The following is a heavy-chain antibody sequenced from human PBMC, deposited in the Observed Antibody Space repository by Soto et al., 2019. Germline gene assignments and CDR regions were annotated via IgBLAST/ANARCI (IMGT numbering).Heavy chain of an antibody. J-gene: IGHJ6*02. CDR2: ISAYNGNT. D-gene: IGHD3-22*01. Sequence: ASVKVSCKASGYTFTSYGISWVRQAPGQGLEWMGWISAYNGNTNYAQKLQGRVTMTTDTSTSTAYMELRSLRSDDTAVYYCAKLYYYDSSGYPLDYSMDVWGQGTTVTVSS. CDR1: GYTFTSYG. CDR3: AKLYYYDSSGYPLDYSMDV. V-gene: IGHV1-18*01.